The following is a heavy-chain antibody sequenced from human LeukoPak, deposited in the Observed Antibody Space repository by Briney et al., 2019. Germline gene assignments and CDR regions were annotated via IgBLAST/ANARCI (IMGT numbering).Heavy chain of an antibody. V-gene: IGHV3-30*02. D-gene: IGHD3-22*01. CDR1: GFTFSSYG. CDR2: IRYDGSNK. Sequence: GGSLRLSCAASGFTFSSYGMHWVRQAPGKGLEWVAFIRYDGSNKYYADSVKGRFTISRDNSKNTLYLQMNSLRAEDTAVYYCARDAYYYDSSGYYYGFYWYFDLWGRGTLVTVSS. CDR3: ARDAYYYDSSGYYYGFYWYFDL. J-gene: IGHJ2*01.